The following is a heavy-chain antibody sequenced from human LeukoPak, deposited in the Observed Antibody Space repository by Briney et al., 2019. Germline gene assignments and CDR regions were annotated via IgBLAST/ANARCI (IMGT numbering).Heavy chain of an antibody. Sequence: GGSLRLSCAASGFTGSSNYMSWVRQAPGKGLEWVSVIYRDGNTYYADSVKGRFTISRDNSKNTLYLQMNSLRAEDTAMYYCARDNCSSTSCYEVGGQGTLVTVSS. J-gene: IGHJ4*02. CDR2: IYRDGNT. CDR3: ARDNCSSTSCYEV. CDR1: GFTGSSNY. V-gene: IGHV3-53*01. D-gene: IGHD2-2*01.